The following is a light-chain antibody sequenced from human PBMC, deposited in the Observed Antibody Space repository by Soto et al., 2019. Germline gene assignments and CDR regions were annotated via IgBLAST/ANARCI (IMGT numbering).Light chain of an antibody. CDR1: SSDVGAYNY. Sequence: QSALTRPASVSGSPGQSITISCTGTSSDVGAYNYVSWYQQHPGKAPKLLIFEVSSRPSGVSNRFSGSKSGSTASLTISGLQAEDEADYYCSSYADSDTLYVFGTGTKVTVL. V-gene: IGLV2-14*01. CDR3: SSYADSDTLYV. J-gene: IGLJ1*01. CDR2: EVS.